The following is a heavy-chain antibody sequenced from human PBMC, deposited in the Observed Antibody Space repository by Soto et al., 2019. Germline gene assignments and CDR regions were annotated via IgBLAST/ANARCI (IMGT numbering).Heavy chain of an antibody. CDR3: AKGVTYYDILAGYYNWFHDAFDI. D-gene: IGHD3-9*01. V-gene: IGHV3-23*01. CDR1: GFTFSSHA. J-gene: IGHJ3*02. Sequence: GGPLRLSCAASGFTFSSHAMSWVRQAPGKGLEWVSVISGSGGSTYDADSVKGRFTISRDNSKNTLYLQMNSLRAEDTAVYYCAKGVTYYDILAGYYNWFHDAFDIWGQGTMVTVSS. CDR2: ISGSGGST.